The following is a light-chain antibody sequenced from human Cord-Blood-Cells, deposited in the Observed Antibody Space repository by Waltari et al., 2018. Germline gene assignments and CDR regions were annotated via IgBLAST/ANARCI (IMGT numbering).Light chain of an antibody. CDR1: SSDVGCYHY. J-gene: IGLJ2*01. CDR3: SSYTSSSTLVV. Sequence: SALPPPASVSGSPGQSITITCTGTSSDVGCYHYVSWYQQHPGKAPKLMIYDVSNRPSGVSNRFSGSKSGNTASLTISGLQAEDEADYYCSSYTSSSTLVVFGGGTKLTVL. CDR2: DVS. V-gene: IGLV2-14*01.